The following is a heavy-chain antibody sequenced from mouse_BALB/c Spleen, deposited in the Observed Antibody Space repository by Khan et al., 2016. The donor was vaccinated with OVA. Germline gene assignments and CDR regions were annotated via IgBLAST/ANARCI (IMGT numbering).Heavy chain of an antibody. J-gene: IGHJ1*01. CDR2: IIPNNGVT. V-gene: IGHV1-18*01. CDR3: ARGAYYRYDGYFDV. CDR1: GYTFTEYT. Sequence: VRLQQSGPELVKPGASVKISCKTSGYTFTEYTMHWVKQSHGKSLEWIGGIIPNNGVTTSNQKFMVKATLTVDKSSSTAYMELRSLTSEDSAVYYCARGAYYRYDGYFDVWGAGTTVTVSS. D-gene: IGHD2-14*01.